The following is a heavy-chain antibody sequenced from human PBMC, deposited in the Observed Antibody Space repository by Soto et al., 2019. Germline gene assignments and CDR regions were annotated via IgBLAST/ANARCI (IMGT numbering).Heavy chain of an antibody. CDR2: ISAYDDNT. D-gene: IGHD3-22*01. Sequence: QAQLVQSGPEVKKPGASVKVSCKASGYRFTSYGISWVRQAPGQGLEWLGWISAYDDNTKYAQTLQGRVSMSTHTSTNTAYMELRSLTSDDTAMYYCARGGYYDSSGSRNYHYYGMNVWGQGTTVTVSS. CDR1: GYRFTSYG. J-gene: IGHJ6*02. CDR3: ARGGYYDSSGSRNYHYYGMNV. V-gene: IGHV1-18*01.